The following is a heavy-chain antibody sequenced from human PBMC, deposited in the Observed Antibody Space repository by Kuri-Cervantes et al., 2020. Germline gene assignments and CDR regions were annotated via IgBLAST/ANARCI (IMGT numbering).Heavy chain of an antibody. D-gene: IGHD6-19*01. V-gene: IGHV1-18*01. CDR3: ARSSGWLWGVISYYYYMDV. CDR1: GYTSTSYG. Sequence: ASVNVSCKASGYTSTSYGISWVRQAPGQGLEWMGWISAYNGNTNYAQKLQGRVTMTTDTSTSTAYMELRSLRSDDTAVYYCARSSGWLWGVISYYYYMDVWGKGTTVTVSS. CDR2: ISAYNGNT. J-gene: IGHJ6*03.